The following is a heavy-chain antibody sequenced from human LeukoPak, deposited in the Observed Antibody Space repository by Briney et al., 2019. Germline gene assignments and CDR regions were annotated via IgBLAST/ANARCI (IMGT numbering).Heavy chain of an antibody. Sequence: GASVKVSCKASGYTFTSYDINWVRQATGQGLEWMGWMNPNSGNTGYAQKFQGRVTMTRNTSISTAYMELSSLRSGDTAVYYGARTQGYCTNGVCSYYFDYWGQGTLVTVSS. CDR1: GYTFTSYD. CDR2: MNPNSGNT. D-gene: IGHD2-8*01. CDR3: ARTQGYCTNGVCSYYFDY. J-gene: IGHJ4*02. V-gene: IGHV1-8*01.